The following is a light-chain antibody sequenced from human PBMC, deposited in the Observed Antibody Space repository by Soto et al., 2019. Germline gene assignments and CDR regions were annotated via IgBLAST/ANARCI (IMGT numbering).Light chain of an antibody. CDR2: DAS. CDR3: QQSGSSVT. J-gene: IGKJ4*01. CDR1: QSISRW. Sequence: DIQMTQSPSTLSASVGDRVTITCRASQSISRWLAWYQQKPGKAPKLLIYDASSRAIGIPARFSGSGSGTDFTLTITRLEPEDFAVYYCQQSGSSVTFGGGTKVDIK. V-gene: IGKV1-5*01.